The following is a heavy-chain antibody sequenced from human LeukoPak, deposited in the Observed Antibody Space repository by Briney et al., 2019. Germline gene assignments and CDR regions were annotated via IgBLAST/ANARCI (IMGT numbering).Heavy chain of an antibody. CDR3: VAGKDGYFDY. CDR2: IKQDGSEK. Sequence: GGSLRLSCAASGFTFSSYWMSWVRRAPGKGLEWVANIKQDGSEKYYVDSVKGRFTISRDNAKNSLYLQMNSLRAEDTAVYYGVAGKDGYFDYWGQGTLVTVSS. CDR1: GFTFSSYW. D-gene: IGHD6-19*01. J-gene: IGHJ4*02. V-gene: IGHV3-7*05.